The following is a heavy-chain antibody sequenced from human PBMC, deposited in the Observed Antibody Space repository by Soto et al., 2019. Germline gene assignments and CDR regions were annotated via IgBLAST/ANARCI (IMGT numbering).Heavy chain of an antibody. CDR3: ASSGYCSGGSCSYPQYYYYGMDV. CDR1: GGTFSSYA. Sequence: QVQLVQSGAEVKKPGSSVKVSCKASGGTFSSYAISWVRQAPGQGLEWMGGIIPIFGTANYAQKFQGRVTINADESTSTAYMDMSSLRSEDTAVYYCASSGYCSGGSCSYPQYYYYGMDVWGQGTTVTVSS. CDR2: IIPIFGTA. D-gene: IGHD2-15*01. V-gene: IGHV1-69*12. J-gene: IGHJ6*02.